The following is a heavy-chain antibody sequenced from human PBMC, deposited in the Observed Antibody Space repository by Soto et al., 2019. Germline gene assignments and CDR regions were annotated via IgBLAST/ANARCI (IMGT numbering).Heavy chain of an antibody. CDR3: ARGYYYDSSGYSDAFDI. CDR1: GGTFSSYA. Sequence: EASVKVSCKASGGTFSSYAISWVRQAPGQGLEWMGGIIPIFGTANYAQKFQGRVTITADKSTSTAYMELSSLRSEDTAVYYCARGYYYDSSGYSDAFDIWGQGTMVTVSS. CDR2: IIPIFGTA. D-gene: IGHD3-22*01. J-gene: IGHJ3*02. V-gene: IGHV1-69*06.